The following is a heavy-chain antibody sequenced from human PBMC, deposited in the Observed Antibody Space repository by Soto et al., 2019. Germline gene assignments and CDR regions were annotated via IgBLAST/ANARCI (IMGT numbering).Heavy chain of an antibody. J-gene: IGHJ4*02. CDR1: GGSFSGYY. D-gene: IGHD6-13*01. CDR3: ARCRSGIAAAGPDY. CDR2: INHSGST. V-gene: IGHV4-34*01. Sequence: QVQLQQWGAGLLKPSETLSTTCAVYGGSFSGYYWSWIRQPPGKGLEWIGEINHSGSTNYNPSLRSRVTISVDESKNQVSLKLGSVPAADTAVYYCARCRSGIAAAGPDYWGQGTMVAVSS.